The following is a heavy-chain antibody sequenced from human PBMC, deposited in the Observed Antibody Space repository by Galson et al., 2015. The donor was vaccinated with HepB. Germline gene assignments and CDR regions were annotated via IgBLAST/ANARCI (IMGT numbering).Heavy chain of an antibody. CDR2: MNPNSGNT. D-gene: IGHD2-2*01. Sequence: SVKVSCKASGYAFTSYDINWVRQATGQGLEWMEWMNPNSGNTGYAQKFQGRVTMTRNTSISTAYMGLSSLRSEDTAVYYCARDCSSTSCYFRDYYYYGMDVWGQGTTVTVSS. CDR3: ARDCSSTSCYFRDYYYYGMDV. J-gene: IGHJ6*02. CDR1: GYAFTSYD. V-gene: IGHV1-8*01.